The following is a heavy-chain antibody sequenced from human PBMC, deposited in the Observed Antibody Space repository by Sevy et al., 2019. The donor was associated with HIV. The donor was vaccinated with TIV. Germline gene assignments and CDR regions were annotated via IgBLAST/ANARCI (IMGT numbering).Heavy chain of an antibody. J-gene: IGHJ6*02. V-gene: IGHV3-7*03. CDR3: ARDCSSTSCLWGMDV. Sequence: GGSLRLSCVASGFTFRSYWMSWVRQAPGKGLEWVANIKLDGSGKYYVDSVKGRFTISRDNAKNSLYLQMNSLRAEDTAVYYCARDCSSTSCLWGMDVWGQGTTVTVSS. D-gene: IGHD2-2*01. CDR2: IKLDGSGK. CDR1: GFTFRSYW.